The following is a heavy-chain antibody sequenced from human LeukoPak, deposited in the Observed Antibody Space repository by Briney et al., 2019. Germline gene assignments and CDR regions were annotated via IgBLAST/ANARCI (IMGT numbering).Heavy chain of an antibody. CDR2: ISSDGITT. CDR1: GFTFSSSW. J-gene: IGHJ3*01. Sequence: GGSLRLSCAATGFTFSSSWMHWVRQVPGKGLVWVSRISSDGITTNYADSVKGRFTISRDNAKNTVYLQMNSLRAEDTAVYYCARMEVAWGQGTIVTVSS. D-gene: IGHD3-3*01. V-gene: IGHV3-74*01. CDR3: ARMEVA.